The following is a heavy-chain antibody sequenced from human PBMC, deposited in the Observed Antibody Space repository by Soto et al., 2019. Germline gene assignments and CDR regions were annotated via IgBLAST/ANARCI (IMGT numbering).Heavy chain of an antibody. V-gene: IGHV3-48*02. CDR1: GFTFSSYT. CDR3: ARGRPHQKQLVPH. Sequence: EVQLVESGGGLVQPGGSLRLSCAASGFTFSSYTMNWVRQAPGKGLEWVSYISSSSSTIYYADSVKGRFTISRDNAKNSLYLQMNSLRDEDTAVYYCARGRPHQKQLVPHWGQGTLVTVSS. CDR2: ISSSSSTI. D-gene: IGHD6-13*01. J-gene: IGHJ4*02.